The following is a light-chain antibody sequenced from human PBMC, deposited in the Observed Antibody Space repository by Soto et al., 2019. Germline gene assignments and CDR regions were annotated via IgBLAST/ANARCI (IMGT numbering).Light chain of an antibody. CDR2: DAS. V-gene: IGKV3-11*01. CDR3: QQRSNWPPVIT. Sequence: EIVLTQSPATLSLSPGERVTLSCRASQSFASYLAWYQQKPGQAPRLLIYDASKRATGIPAMFSGRGSGTEFTLTISSLQPEDFAVYYCQQRSNWPPVITFGQGTRLEIK. CDR1: QSFASY. J-gene: IGKJ5*01.